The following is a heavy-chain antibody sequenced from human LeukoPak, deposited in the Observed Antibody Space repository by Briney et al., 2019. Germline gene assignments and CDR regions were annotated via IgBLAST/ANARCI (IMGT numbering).Heavy chain of an antibody. D-gene: IGHD3-10*01. CDR1: GYTFTGYY. CDR2: INPNSGGT. Sequence: GASVKVSCKPSGYTFTGYYMHWVPQAPGQGLEWMGWINPNSGGTNYAQKSQGRVTMTRDTSISTAYMELSRLRSDDTAVYYCARANYMVRGVIHFDYWGQGTLVTVSS. J-gene: IGHJ4*02. V-gene: IGHV1-2*02. CDR3: ARANYMVRGVIHFDY.